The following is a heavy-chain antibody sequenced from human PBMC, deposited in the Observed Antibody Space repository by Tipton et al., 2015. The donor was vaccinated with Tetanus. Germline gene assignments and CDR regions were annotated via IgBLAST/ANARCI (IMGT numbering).Heavy chain of an antibody. J-gene: IGHJ3*02. CDR1: GYGFTSYW. CDR2: IYPGDSDT. V-gene: IGHV5-51*01. Sequence: QLVQSGAQVKKPGESLKISCKGSGYGFTSYWIAWVRQMPGRGLEWMGIIYPGDSDTRYSPAFQGHVIISVDKSINTAYLQWSSLKASDTAMYYCATEPGIAAAYDTFNIWGQGTMVTVSS. D-gene: IGHD6-13*01. CDR3: ATEPGIAAAYDTFNI.